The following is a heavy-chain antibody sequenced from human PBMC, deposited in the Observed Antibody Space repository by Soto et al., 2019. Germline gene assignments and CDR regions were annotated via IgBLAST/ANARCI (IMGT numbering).Heavy chain of an antibody. CDR1: GFTFRSYG. V-gene: IGHV3-33*01. CDR2: IWYTGSNI. J-gene: IGHJ5*02. Sequence: GGSLRLSCAASGFTFRSYGMHWVRQAPGKGLEWVAVIWYTGSNIYYADSVKGRFTISRDNSKNTLYLQMNSLRAEDTAVYYCARDLSDSSNYNWFDRWGQGTLFTVSS. D-gene: IGHD3-22*01. CDR3: ARDLSDSSNYNWFDR.